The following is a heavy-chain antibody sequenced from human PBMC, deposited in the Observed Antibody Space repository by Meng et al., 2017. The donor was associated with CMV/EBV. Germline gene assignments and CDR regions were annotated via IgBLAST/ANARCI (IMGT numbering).Heavy chain of an antibody. Sequence: SVPVSCKASGFTFTSSAVQWVRQARGQRLAWIGWIVVGSGNTNYAQKFQERVTITRDMYTSTAYMELSSRRSEDTAVYYCAASPPAISGSYYADAFDIWGQGTMVTVS. D-gene: IGHD1-26*01. CDR2: IVVGSGNT. CDR1: GFTFTSSA. CDR3: AASPPAISGSYYADAFDI. V-gene: IGHV1-58*01. J-gene: IGHJ3*02.